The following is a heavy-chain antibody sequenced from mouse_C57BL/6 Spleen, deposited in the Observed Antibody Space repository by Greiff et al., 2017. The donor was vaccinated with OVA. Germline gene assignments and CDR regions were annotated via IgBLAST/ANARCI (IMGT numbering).Heavy chain of an antibody. CDR1: GYTFTSYW. J-gene: IGHJ2*01. V-gene: IGHV1-69*01. D-gene: IGHD1-1*01. CDR2: IDPSDSYT. CDR3: ARSRATGDDY. Sequence: QVQLKQPGAELVMPGASVKLSCKASGYTFTSYWMHWVKQRPGQGLEWIGEIDPSDSYTNYNQKFKGKSTLTVDKSSSTAYMQLSSLTSEDSAVYYCARSRATGDDYWGQGTTLTVSS.